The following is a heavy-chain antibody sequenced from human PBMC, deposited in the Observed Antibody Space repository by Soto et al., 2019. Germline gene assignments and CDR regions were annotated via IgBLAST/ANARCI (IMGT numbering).Heavy chain of an antibody. J-gene: IGHJ5*02. V-gene: IGHV5-51*01. CDR2: IYPGDSDT. CDR1: GYDFYTSW. D-gene: IGHD6-13*01. CDR3: ARGIATGQLDP. Sequence: GESLKISCQTSGYDFYTSWIAWVRQMPGEGLEWMGIIYPGDSDTKYSPSFQGQVSISVDKYINTAYLQWSSLKTSDSAMYYCARGIATGQLDPWGQGTLVTVSS.